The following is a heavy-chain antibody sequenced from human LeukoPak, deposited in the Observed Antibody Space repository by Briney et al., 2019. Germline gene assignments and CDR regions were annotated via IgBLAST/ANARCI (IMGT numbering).Heavy chain of an antibody. CDR2: INSDGSST. Sequence: GGSLRLSCAASEFTFSTYWMHWVRQAPGKGLVWVSRINSDGSSTNYADSVKGRFTISRDNSKNTLYLQMNSLRAEDTAVYYCARDRRLAAAGGYYYYGMDVWGQGTTVTVSS. V-gene: IGHV3-74*01. CDR1: EFTFSTYW. D-gene: IGHD6-13*01. CDR3: ARDRRLAAAGGYYYYGMDV. J-gene: IGHJ6*02.